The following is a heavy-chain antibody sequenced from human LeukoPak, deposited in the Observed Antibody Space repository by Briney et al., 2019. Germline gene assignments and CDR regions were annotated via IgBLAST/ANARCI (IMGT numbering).Heavy chain of an antibody. CDR1: GYTFTSYD. Sequence: VASVKVSCKASGYTFTSYDINWVRQATGQGLEWMGWINPNSGGTNYAQKFQGRVTMTRDTSISTAYMELSRLRSDDTAVYYCARSGYYYDSSGYPIINWFDPWGQGTLVTVSS. CDR3: ARSGYYYDSSGYPIINWFDP. CDR2: INPNSGGT. V-gene: IGHV1-2*02. J-gene: IGHJ5*02. D-gene: IGHD3-22*01.